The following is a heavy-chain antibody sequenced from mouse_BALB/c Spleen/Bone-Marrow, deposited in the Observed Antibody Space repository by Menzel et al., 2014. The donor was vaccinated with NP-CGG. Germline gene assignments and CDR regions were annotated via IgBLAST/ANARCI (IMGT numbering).Heavy chain of an antibody. V-gene: IGHV1S81*02. J-gene: IGHJ2*01. CDR1: GYTFTSYY. CDR2: INPSNGGT. D-gene: IGHD4-1*01. Sequence: QVQLQQSGAELVKPGASVKSSCKASGYTFTSYYMYWVKQRPGQGLEWIGEINPSNGGTNFNEKFKSRATLTVDKSSSTAYMQLSSPTSEDSAVYYCTRGRTWDFDYWGQGTTLTVSS. CDR3: TRGRTWDFDY.